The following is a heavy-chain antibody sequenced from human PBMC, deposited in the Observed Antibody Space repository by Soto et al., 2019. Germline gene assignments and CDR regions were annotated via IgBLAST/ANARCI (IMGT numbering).Heavy chain of an antibody. CDR2: INPSGGST. Sequence: ASVKVSCKASGYTSTSCYMHWVRQAPGQGLEWMGIINPSGGSTSYAQKFQGRVTMTRDTSTSTVYMELSSLRSEDTAVYYCARDSVTDTAMVNFAYWGQGNLVTVSS. CDR3: ARDSVTDTAMVNFAY. D-gene: IGHD5-18*01. J-gene: IGHJ4*02. V-gene: IGHV1-46*01. CDR1: GYTSTSCY.